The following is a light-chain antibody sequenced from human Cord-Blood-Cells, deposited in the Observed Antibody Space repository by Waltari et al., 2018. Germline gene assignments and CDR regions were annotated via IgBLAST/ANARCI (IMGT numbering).Light chain of an antibody. CDR2: GNS. Sequence: QSVLTQPPSVSGAPGQRVTISCTGRSSNIGAGYDVHWYQQPPVTAPKLLIYGNSNRPSGVPDRFSGSKSGTSASLAITGLQAEDEADYYCQSYDSSLSGYVFGTGTKVTVL. V-gene: IGLV1-40*01. CDR1: SSNIGAGYD. J-gene: IGLJ1*01. CDR3: QSYDSSLSGYV.